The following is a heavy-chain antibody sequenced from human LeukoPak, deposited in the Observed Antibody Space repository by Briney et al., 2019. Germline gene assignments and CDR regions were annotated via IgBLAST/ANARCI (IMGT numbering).Heavy chain of an antibody. V-gene: IGHV3-23*01. Sequence: GGSLRLSCAASGFTFSSYSMNWVRQAPGKGLEWVSAISGSGGSTYYADSVKGRFTISRDNSKNTLYLQMNSLRAEDTAVYYCAKGAANYDFWSGLTHFDYWGQGTLVTVSS. D-gene: IGHD3-3*01. CDR1: GFTFSSYS. CDR3: AKGAANYDFWSGLTHFDY. J-gene: IGHJ4*02. CDR2: ISGSGGST.